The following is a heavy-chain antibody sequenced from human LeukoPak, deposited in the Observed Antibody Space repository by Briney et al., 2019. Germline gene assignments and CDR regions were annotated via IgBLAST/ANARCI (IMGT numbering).Heavy chain of an antibody. V-gene: IGHV4-34*01. D-gene: IGHD6-13*01. J-gene: IGHJ5*02. CDR3: ARWRAAARLYWFDP. CDR1: GGPFSGYY. CDR2: INRSRST. Sequence: SETLSLTCAVYGGPFSGYYWSWIRQPPGKGLEWIGEINRSRSTNYNPSLKSRVTISVDTSKNQFSLKLSSVTAADTAVYYCARWRAAARLYWFDPWGQGTLVTVSS.